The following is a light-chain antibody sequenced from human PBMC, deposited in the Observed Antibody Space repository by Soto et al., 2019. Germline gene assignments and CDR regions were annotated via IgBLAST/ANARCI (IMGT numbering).Light chain of an antibody. J-gene: IGLJ2*01. Sequence: QSVLTQPASVSGSPGQSITISCTGTSSDVGSYNLVSWYQQHPGKVPKLMIYEGNKRPSGVSNRFSGSKSGNTASLTISGLQAEDEADYYCCSYAGGTTFVVFGGGTKLTVL. CDR1: SSDVGSYNL. V-gene: IGLV2-23*03. CDR2: EGN. CDR3: CSYAGGTTFVV.